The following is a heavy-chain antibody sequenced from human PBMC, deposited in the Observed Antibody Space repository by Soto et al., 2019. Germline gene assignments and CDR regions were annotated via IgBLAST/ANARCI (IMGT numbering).Heavy chain of an antibody. J-gene: IGHJ3*02. CDR2: IWYDGSNK. V-gene: IGHV3-33*01. Sequence: QVQLVESGGGVVQPGRSLRLSCAASGFTFSSYGMHWVRQAPGKGLEWVAVIWYDGSNKYYADSVKGRFTISRDNSKNTLYLQMNSLRAEDTAVYYCARDNAVAGSSDAFDIWGQGTMVTVSS. D-gene: IGHD6-19*01. CDR1: GFTFSSYG. CDR3: ARDNAVAGSSDAFDI.